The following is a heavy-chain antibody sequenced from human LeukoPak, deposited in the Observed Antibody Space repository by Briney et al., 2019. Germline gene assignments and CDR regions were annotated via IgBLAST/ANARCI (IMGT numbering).Heavy chain of an antibody. Sequence: SETLSLTCTVSGGSISSGSYFWTWIRQPAGKGLEWIGRIYTSGSTNYNPSLKSRVTISVDTSKNQFSLKLSSVTAADTAVYYCARGGYDFWSGYPFDYWGQGTLVTVSS. J-gene: IGHJ4*02. CDR2: IYTSGST. CDR3: ARGGYDFWSGYPFDY. D-gene: IGHD3-3*01. CDR1: GGSISSGSYF. V-gene: IGHV4-61*02.